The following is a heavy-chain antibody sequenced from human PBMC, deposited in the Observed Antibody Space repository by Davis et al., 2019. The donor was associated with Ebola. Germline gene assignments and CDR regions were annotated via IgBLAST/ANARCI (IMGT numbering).Heavy chain of an antibody. J-gene: IGHJ3*02. CDR1: GYTLTELS. Sequence: ASVTVSCKVSGYTLTELSMHWVRQAPGKGLEWMGGFDPEDGETIYAQKFQGRVTMTEDTSTDTAYMELSSLRSEDTAVYYCATVDYGGNRGAFDIWGQGTMVTVSS. D-gene: IGHD4-23*01. CDR3: ATVDYGGNRGAFDI. CDR2: FDPEDGET. V-gene: IGHV1-24*01.